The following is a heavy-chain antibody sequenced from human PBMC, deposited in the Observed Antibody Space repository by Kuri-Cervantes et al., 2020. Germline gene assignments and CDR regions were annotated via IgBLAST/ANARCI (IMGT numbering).Heavy chain of an antibody. J-gene: IGHJ4*02. CDR3: TREIDI. CDR2: ISVDNGNR. Sequence: ASVKVSCKASGYTFTNYAIHWVRQAPGQGLEWMGWISVDNGNRNYAQKFQGRITMTTDTSTRTAYMEMRSLRSDDTAAYYCTREIDIWGQGTLVTVSS. V-gene: IGHV1-18*01. CDR1: GYTFTNYA. D-gene: IGHD3-9*01.